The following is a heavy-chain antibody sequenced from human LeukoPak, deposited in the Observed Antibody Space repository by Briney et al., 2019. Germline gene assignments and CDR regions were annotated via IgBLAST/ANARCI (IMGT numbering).Heavy chain of an antibody. D-gene: IGHD1-1*01. J-gene: IGHJ6*03. CDR2: IIPIFGTA. CDR1: GGTFNSYA. V-gene: IGHV1-69*13. CDR3: ARDLSTTGLVPHYYYYMDD. Sequence: ASVKVSCKASGGTFNSYAISWVRQAPGQGLEWMGGIIPIFGTANYAQKFQGRVTITADESTSTAYMELSSLRSEDTAVYYCARDLSTTGLVPHYYYYMDDWGKGTTVTVSS.